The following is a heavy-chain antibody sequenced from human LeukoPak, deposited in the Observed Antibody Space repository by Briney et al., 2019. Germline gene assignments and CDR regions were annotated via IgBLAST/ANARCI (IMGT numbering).Heavy chain of an antibody. CDR1: GFTFSSYD. V-gene: IGHV3-13*01. CDR2: IGTAGDT. J-gene: IGHJ3*02. Sequence: PGGSLRLSCAASGFTFSSYDMHWVRQATGKGLEWVSAIGTAGDTYYPGSVKGRFTISRENAKNSLYLQMNSLRAGDTAVYYCARGWSRDAFDIWGQGTMVTVSS. D-gene: IGHD2-15*01. CDR3: ARGWSRDAFDI.